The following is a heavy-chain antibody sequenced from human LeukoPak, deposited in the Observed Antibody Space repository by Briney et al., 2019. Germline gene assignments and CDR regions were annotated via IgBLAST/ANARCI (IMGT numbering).Heavy chain of an antibody. V-gene: IGHV4-4*07. CDR3: ARAPIGSHVDY. J-gene: IGHJ4*02. CDR1: GDSISSYY. Sequence: SETLSLTCTVSGDSISSYYWSWIRQPAGKGLEWIGRISTSGGTNYNPSLTSRVTISVDKSKNHFSLKLISVTAADTVVYYCARAPIGSHVDYWGQGTLVTVSS. CDR2: ISTSGGT. D-gene: IGHD1-26*01.